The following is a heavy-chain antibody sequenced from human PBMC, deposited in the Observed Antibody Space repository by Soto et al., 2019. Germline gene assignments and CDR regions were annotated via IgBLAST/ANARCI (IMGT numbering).Heavy chain of an antibody. CDR3: ARDWYCTGGRCYDVFDY. CDR1: GYTFTSYG. CDR2: ISTDTGKT. Sequence: QVQLVQSGGEVKKPGASVKVSCKASGYTFTSYGISWVRQAPGQGLEWMGWISTDTGKTNYAQKVQGRVTMTTDTSTSTAYMELRSLTSADTAVYYCARDWYCTGGRCYDVFDYWGQGTPVTVSS. D-gene: IGHD2-8*02. J-gene: IGHJ4*02. V-gene: IGHV1-18*01.